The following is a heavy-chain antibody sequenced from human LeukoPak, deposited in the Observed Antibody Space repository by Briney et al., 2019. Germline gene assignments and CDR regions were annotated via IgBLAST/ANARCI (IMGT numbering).Heavy chain of an antibody. V-gene: IGHV4-59*08. Sequence: SLTXTVSGGSIXSXYWGWIRQXPGXGLEWXXXIYYSGSTNYNPSLKSRVTISVDTSKNQFSLKLSSLTAAETAVYYCARQYGSGSXXTPVVDLWGQGTXXXVSS. J-gene: IGHJ4*02. CDR2: IYYSGST. CDR3: ARQYGSGSXXTPVVDL. CDR1: GGSIXSXY. D-gene: IGHD3-10*01.